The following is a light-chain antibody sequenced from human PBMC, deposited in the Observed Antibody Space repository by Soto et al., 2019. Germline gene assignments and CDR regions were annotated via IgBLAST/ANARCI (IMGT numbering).Light chain of an antibody. CDR2: DAS. V-gene: IGKV3-11*01. J-gene: IGKJ4*01. Sequence: EIVLTQSPATMSLSPGERATLSCRASQSVSNYLAWYQQRPGQAPRLLIYDASNRATGIPARFSGSGSGTDFTRTISSLEAEDFAVYYCHQRSSWLRGTFGGGTKGEIK. CDR3: HQRSSWLRGT. CDR1: QSVSNY.